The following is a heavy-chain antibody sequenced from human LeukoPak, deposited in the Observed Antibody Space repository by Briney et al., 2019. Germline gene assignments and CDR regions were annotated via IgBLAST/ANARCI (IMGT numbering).Heavy chain of an antibody. CDR3: ARHRTARAFDY. J-gene: IGHJ4*02. CDR2: IHYNGST. CDR1: TGSISSINYY. V-gene: IGHV4-39*01. Sequence: PSETLSLTCTVSTGSISSINYYWDWIRQPPGKGLEWIGNIHYNGSTYYNPSLKSRVTISVDTSKNQFSLRLSSLTAAVAAVFYCARHRTARAFDYWGQGTLVTVSS. D-gene: IGHD2-21*02.